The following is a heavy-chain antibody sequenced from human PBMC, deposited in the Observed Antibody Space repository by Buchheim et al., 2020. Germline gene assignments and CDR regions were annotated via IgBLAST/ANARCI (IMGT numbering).Heavy chain of an antibody. CDR1: GFTFSSYS. CDR3: ARGDTAMDYYYYYYGMDV. D-gene: IGHD5-18*01. V-gene: IGHV3-48*01. Sequence: EVQLVESGGGLVQPGGSLRLSCAASGFTFSSYSMNWVRQAPGKGLEWVSYISSSSSTIYYADSVKGRFTISRDNAKNSLYLQMNSLRAEDTAVYDCARGDTAMDYYYYYYGMDVWGQGTT. CDR2: ISSSSSTI. J-gene: IGHJ6*02.